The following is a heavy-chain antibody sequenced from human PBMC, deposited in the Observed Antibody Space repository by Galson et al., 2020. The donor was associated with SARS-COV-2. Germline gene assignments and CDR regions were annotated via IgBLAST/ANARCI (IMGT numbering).Heavy chain of an antibody. CDR2: ISYDGSNK. CDR1: GFTFSSYG. CDR3: AKDPLSGATGGAWLVYAFFDY. Sequence: GGSLRLSCAASGFTFSSYGMHWVRQAPGKGLEWVAVISYDGSNKYYADSVKGRFTISRDNSKNTLYLQMNSLRAEDTAVYYCAKDPLSGATGGAWLVYAFFDYWGQGALVTVSS. J-gene: IGHJ4*02. V-gene: IGHV3-30*18. D-gene: IGHD3-3*01.